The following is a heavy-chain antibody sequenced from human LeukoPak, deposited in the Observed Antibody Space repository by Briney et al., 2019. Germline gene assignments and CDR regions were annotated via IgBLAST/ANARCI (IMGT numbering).Heavy chain of an antibody. V-gene: IGHV3-30*18. Sequence: QPGGSLRLSCAASGFTFSSYGMHWVRQAPGKGLEWVAVISYDGSNKYYADSVKGRFTISRDNSKNTLYLQMNSLRAEDTALYYCAKLYGYSYGYIDFWGQGTLVTVSS. J-gene: IGHJ4*02. CDR1: GFTFSSYG. CDR2: ISYDGSNK. D-gene: IGHD5-18*01. CDR3: AKLYGYSYGYIDF.